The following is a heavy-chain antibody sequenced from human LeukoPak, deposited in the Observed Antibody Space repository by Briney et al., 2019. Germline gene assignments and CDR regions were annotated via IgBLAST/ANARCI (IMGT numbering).Heavy chain of an antibody. D-gene: IGHD5-18*01. CDR1: GGSISSYY. V-gene: IGHV4-59*01. J-gene: IGHJ4*02. CDR2: IYYSGST. Sequence: SETLSLTCTVSGGSISSYYWSWIRQPPGKGLEWIGYIYYSGSTNYNPSLKSRVTISVDTSKNQFSLKLGSVTAADTAVYYCARVVGGYVGYIFDYWGQGTLVTVSS. CDR3: ARVVGGYVGYIFDY.